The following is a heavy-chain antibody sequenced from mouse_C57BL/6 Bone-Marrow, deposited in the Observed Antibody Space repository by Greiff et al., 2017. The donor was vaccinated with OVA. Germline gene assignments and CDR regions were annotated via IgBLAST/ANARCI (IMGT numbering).Heavy chain of an antibody. J-gene: IGHJ4*01. CDR1: GYTFTSYW. CDR2: INPSSGYP. Sequence: QVQLQQSGAELAKPGASVTLSCKASGYTFTSYWMHWVKQRPGQGLEWIGYINPSSGYPKYNQKFQDKATLTADKSSSTSYMQLSRRTYEDSAVYYCARSPPYGSSYDYAMDYWGQGTSVTVSS. D-gene: IGHD1-1*01. CDR3: ARSPPYGSSYDYAMDY. V-gene: IGHV1-7*01.